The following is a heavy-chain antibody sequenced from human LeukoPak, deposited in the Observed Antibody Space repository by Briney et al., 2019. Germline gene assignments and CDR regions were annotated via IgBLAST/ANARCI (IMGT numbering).Heavy chain of an antibody. CDR1: GGTFSSYA. V-gene: IGHV1-69*06. D-gene: IGHD3-9*01. CDR2: IIPLFRTA. CDR3: ATNCEILSGYPKNYYFHI. Sequence: SVKVSCKASGGTFSSYAISWVRQAPGQGPEWMGGIIPLFRTANYAQKFQGRVTITADRSTNTAFMELSSLRSEDTAMYYCATNCEILSGYPKNYYFHIWGQGTMVTVSS. J-gene: IGHJ3*02.